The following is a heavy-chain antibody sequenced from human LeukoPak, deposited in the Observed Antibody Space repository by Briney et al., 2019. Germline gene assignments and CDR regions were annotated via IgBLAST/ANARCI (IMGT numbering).Heavy chain of an antibody. V-gene: IGHV3-9*01. J-gene: IGHJ4*02. Sequence: GGSLRLSCAASGFTFDDYAMHWVRQALGKGLEWGSGISWNSGSIGYADSVKGRFTISRDNAKNSLYLQMNSLRAEDTALYYCAKGEQLWDYFDYWGQGTLVTVSS. CDR3: AKGEQLWDYFDY. CDR1: GFTFDDYA. D-gene: IGHD5-18*01. CDR2: ISWNSGSI.